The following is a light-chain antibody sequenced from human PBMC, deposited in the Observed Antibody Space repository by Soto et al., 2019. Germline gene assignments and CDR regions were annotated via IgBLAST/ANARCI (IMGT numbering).Light chain of an antibody. V-gene: IGKV1-27*01. CDR2: AAS. CDR3: QKYNSALWT. J-gene: IGKJ1*01. CDR1: QGISNY. Sequence: DIQMTQSPSSLSASVGDRVTITCRASQGISNYLAWYQQKPGKVPKLLIYAASTLQSGVPSRLSGSGSGTDFTLTISSLPTEDVATYYWQKYNSALWTFGQGTKVEIK.